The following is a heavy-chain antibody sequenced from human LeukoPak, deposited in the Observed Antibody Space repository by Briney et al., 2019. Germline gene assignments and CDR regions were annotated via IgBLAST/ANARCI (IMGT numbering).Heavy chain of an antibody. V-gene: IGHV1-2*02. CDR3: VRALRYDDSSGYYAY. D-gene: IGHD3-22*01. CDR2: INPKSGVT. J-gene: IGHJ4*02. Sequence: GASVKVSCKASGYTFTGYYMHWVRQAPGQGPEWMGWINPKSGVTNYAQTLQGRVTMTRDTSISTVYMELSRLTTDDTAVYFCVRALRYDDSSGYYAYWGQGTLVTVSS. CDR1: GYTFTGYY.